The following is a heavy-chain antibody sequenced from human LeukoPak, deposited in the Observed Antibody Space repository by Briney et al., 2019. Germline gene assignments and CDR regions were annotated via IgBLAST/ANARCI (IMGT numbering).Heavy chain of an antibody. V-gene: IGHV3-9*01. CDR2: ISWNSGSI. D-gene: IGHD3-22*01. CDR3: AKDTYYDSSGYPFDY. J-gene: IGHJ4*02. CDR1: GFTFDDYA. Sequence: GRSLRLSCAASGFTFDDYAMRWVRQAPGKGLEWVSGISWNSGSIGYADSVKGRFTISRDNAKNSLYLQMNSLRAEDTALYYCAKDTYYDSSGYPFDYWGQGTLVTVSS.